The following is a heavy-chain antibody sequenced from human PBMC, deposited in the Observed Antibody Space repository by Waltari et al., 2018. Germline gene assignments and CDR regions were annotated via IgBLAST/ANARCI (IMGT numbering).Heavy chain of an antibody. V-gene: IGHV3-30*02. CDR1: GFTFRSYG. CDR3: AKVETSVTTYDGFDV. Sequence: QVQLVESGGGVVQPGGSLRLSCAASGFTFRSYGMPWVRQAPGKGLEWVAFIEYNGNNKYYSDSAKGRFTISRDSSKNTLYRQMNSLRVEDTALYYCAKVETSVTTYDGFDVWGQGTMVTVSS. D-gene: IGHD4-17*01. CDR2: IEYNGNNK. J-gene: IGHJ3*01.